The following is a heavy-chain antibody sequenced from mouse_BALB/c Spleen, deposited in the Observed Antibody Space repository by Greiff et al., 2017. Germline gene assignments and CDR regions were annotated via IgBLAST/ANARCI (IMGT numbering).Heavy chain of an antibody. V-gene: IGHV3-2*02. CDR1: GYSITSDYA. CDR3: ARDGYYGFAY. J-gene: IGHJ3*01. Sequence: VQLKQSGPGLVKPSQSLSLTCTVTGYSITSDYAWNWIRQFPGNKLEWMGYISYSGSTSYNPSLKSRISITRDTSKNQFFLQLNSVTTEDTATYYCARDGYYGFAYWGQGTLVTVSA. D-gene: IGHD2-3*01. CDR2: ISYSGST.